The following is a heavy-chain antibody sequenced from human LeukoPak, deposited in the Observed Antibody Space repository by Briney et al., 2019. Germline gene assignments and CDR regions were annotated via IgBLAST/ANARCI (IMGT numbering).Heavy chain of an antibody. J-gene: IGHJ4*02. Sequence: GGSLRLSCAASGFTFSSHVMSWVRQAPGKGLEWVSAISNSGDSTFYADSVKGRFTISRDNAKNSLYLQMNSLRAEDTAVYYCARDHIAAAGTIDYWGQGTLVTVSS. CDR1: GFTFSSHV. CDR3: ARDHIAAAGTIDY. CDR2: ISNSGDST. D-gene: IGHD6-13*01. V-gene: IGHV3-23*01.